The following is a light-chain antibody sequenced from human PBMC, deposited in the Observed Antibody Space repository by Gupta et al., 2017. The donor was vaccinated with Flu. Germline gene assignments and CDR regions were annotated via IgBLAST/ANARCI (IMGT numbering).Light chain of an antibody. CDR1: SSDVGGYNL. CDR2: EVS. Sequence: TSSDVGGYNLVSWYQRHPGKAPKLMIYEVSERPSRVSNRFSGSKSGNTASLTISGLQAEDGADYYCCSYAGSSTCVFGTGTEVTVL. CDR3: CSYAGSSTCV. J-gene: IGLJ1*01. V-gene: IGLV2-23*02.